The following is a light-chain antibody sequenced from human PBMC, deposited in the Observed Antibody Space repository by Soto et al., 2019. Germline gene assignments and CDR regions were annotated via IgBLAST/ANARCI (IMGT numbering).Light chain of an antibody. J-gene: IGKJ1*01. CDR1: QSVTSN. CDR3: QQYNNWPPWT. CDR2: GVS. Sequence: EIVMTQSPATLSVSPWERATLSCRASQSVTSNLAWYQQKPGQAPRLLLYGVSTRATGIPARFSGSGSGTEFTLTISSLQSEDFAVYYCQQYNNWPPWTFGQGTKVDIK. V-gene: IGKV3-15*01.